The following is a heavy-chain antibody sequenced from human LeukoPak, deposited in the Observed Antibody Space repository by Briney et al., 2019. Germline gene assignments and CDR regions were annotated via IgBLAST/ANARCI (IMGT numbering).Heavy chain of an antibody. CDR2: ISAYSGNT. J-gene: IGHJ4*02. CDR1: GGTFSSYA. CDR3: ASARGSYFSYYFVY. Sequence: ASVKVSCKASGGTFSSYAISWVRQAPGQGLEWMGWISAYSGNTNYAHNLQGRVTMTTDTSSSTAYMELRSLRSDDTAMYYCASARGSYFSYYFVYWGQGTLVTVSS. D-gene: IGHD1-26*01. V-gene: IGHV1-18*01.